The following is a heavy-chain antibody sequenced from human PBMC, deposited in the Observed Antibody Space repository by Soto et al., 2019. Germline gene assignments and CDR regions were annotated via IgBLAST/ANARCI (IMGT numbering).Heavy chain of an antibody. J-gene: IGHJ5*02. D-gene: IGHD4-4*01. CDR3: ARGKHDYSNYEFDP. V-gene: IGHV1-3*01. CDR2: ISPDNDNT. CDR1: GYIFTSCA. Sequence: ASVKVSCKASGYIFTSCAIHWVRQAPGHRLEWMGWISPDNDNTRYSQKFQGRVTITADESTSTAYMELSSLRSEDTAVYYCARGKHDYSNYEFDPWGQGTLVTVPQ.